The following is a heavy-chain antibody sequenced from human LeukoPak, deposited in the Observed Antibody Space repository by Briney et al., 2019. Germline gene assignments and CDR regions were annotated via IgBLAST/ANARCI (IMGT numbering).Heavy chain of an antibody. Sequence: GGSLRLSCAASGFTFSVSWMSWVRQAPGKGLEWVANIKQDGGETFYVDSVKDRFTISRDNAKNSLYLQMNSLRVEDTAVYYCASTYCGGDCQVYYYYMDVWGKGTTVTVSS. CDR3: ASTYCGGDCQVYYYYMDV. V-gene: IGHV3-7*01. J-gene: IGHJ6*03. D-gene: IGHD2-21*02. CDR2: IKQDGGET. CDR1: GFTFSVSW.